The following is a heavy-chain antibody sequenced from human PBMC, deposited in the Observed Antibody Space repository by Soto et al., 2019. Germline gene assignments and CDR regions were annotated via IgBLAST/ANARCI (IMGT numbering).Heavy chain of an antibody. V-gene: IGHV4-34*01. J-gene: IGHJ4*02. CDR2: INHSGST. D-gene: IGHD1-26*01. CDR3: ARRIVGATDYFDY. Sequence: PSETLSLTCAVYGGSFSGYYWSWIRQPPGKGLEWIGEINHSGSTNYNPSLKSRVTISVDTSKNQFSLKLSSVTAADTVVYYCARRIVGATDYFDYWGQGTLVTVSS. CDR1: GGSFSGYY.